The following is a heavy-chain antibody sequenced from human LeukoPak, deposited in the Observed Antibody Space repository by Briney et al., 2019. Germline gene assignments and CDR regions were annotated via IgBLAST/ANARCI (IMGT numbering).Heavy chain of an antibody. V-gene: IGHV3-7*01. CDR2: IKKDGGDK. Sequence: GGSLRLSCAASEFTFSRYWMTWVRQAPGKGLEGVANIKKDGGDKNHVDSVKGRFTISRDNAKNSLYLQMNSLRVEDTAVYYCARDASDENGSSSRIHLDLWGRGRLVTVSS. J-gene: IGHJ5*02. CDR3: ARDASDENGSSSRIHLDL. D-gene: IGHD6-6*01. CDR1: EFTFSRYW.